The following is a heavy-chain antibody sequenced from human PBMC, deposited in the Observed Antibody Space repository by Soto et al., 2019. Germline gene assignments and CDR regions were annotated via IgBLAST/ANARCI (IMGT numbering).Heavy chain of an antibody. D-gene: IGHD3-3*01. CDR2: ISYDGTNK. J-gene: IGHJ3*02. V-gene: IGHV3-30*18. CDR3: AKDRAFWSGTHDAFDI. CDR1: EFTFSSYG. Sequence: PGGSVRLSCAASEFTFSSYGMHWVRQAPGKGLEWLSVISYDGTNKYYTDSVKGRFTISRDNSKNTLYLQMNSLRGEDTAVYYCAKDRAFWSGTHDAFDIWGRGTMVTVSS.